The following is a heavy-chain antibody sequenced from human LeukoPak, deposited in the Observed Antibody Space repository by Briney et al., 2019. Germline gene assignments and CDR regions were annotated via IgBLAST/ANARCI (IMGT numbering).Heavy chain of an antibody. V-gene: IGHV3-15*01. J-gene: IGHJ4*02. CDR3: TTDGVGIEGATFDY. D-gene: IGHD1-26*01. CDR1: GFTFSSYS. CDR2: IKAKPHGGTT. Sequence: PGGSLRLSCAASGFTFSSYSMNWVRQAPGKGLEWVGRIKAKPHGGTTDYAAPVKGRFTISRDDSKNTLYLQMNSLKTEDTAVYYCTTDGVGIEGATFDYWGQGILVTVSS.